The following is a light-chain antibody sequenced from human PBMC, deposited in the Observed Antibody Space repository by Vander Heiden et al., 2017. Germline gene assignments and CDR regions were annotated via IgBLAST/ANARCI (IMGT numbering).Light chain of an antibody. V-gene: IGLV1-40*01. J-gene: IGLJ3*02. CDR3: QSYDSSLSAWV. CDR2: GNT. Sequence: YVLTQPPSVQGAPGQRVTLSCAGSSSSIGADFDVHWYQRLPGTAPKVLIYGNTNRPSGVPDRFSGSKSGTSASLAITGLQAEDEADYYCQSYDSSLSAWVFGGGTRLTVL. CDR1: SSSIGADFD.